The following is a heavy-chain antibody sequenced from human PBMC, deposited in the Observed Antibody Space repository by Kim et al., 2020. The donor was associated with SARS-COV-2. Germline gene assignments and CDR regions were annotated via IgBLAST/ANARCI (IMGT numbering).Heavy chain of an antibody. V-gene: IGHV3-20*04. D-gene: IGHD7-27*01. J-gene: IGHJ6*03. CDR3: ASINWGLGFTYFYFMDV. CDR1: GFTFDDYG. Sequence: GESLKISCVASGFTFDDYGMSWVRQTPGKGLDWVSGINLNGVTTAYADSVKGRFTISSDNAKNPLYLQMNSLRGEDTALYYCASINWGLGFTYFYFMDVW. CDR2: INLNGVTT.